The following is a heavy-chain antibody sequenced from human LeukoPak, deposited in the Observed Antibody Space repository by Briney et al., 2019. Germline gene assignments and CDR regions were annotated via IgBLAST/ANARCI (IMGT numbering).Heavy chain of an antibody. CDR1: GFTFSSYE. CDR2: ISSSGSTV. CDR3: ARDGKYCSSTSCHRPFDY. Sequence: PGGSLRLSCAASGFTFSSYEMNWVRQAPGKGLEWVSYISSSGSTVYYADSVKGRFTISRDNAKNSLYLQMNSLRAEDTAVYYCARDGKYCSSTSCHRPFDYWGQGTLVTVSS. V-gene: IGHV3-48*03. J-gene: IGHJ4*02. D-gene: IGHD2-2*01.